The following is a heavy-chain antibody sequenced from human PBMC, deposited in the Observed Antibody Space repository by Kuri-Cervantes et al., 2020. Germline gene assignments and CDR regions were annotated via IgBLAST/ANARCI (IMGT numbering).Heavy chain of an antibody. V-gene: IGHV4-61*02. J-gene: IGHJ2*01. CDR1: GGSISSGSYY. CDR3: ARHYYDSSGYFGFWYFDL. CDR2: IYTSGST. Sequence: SETLSLTCTVSGGSISSGSYYWSWIRQPAGKGLEWIGRIYTSGSTNYNPSLKSRVTISVDTSKNQFSLKLSSVTAADTAVYYCARHYYDSSGYFGFWYFDLWGRGTLVTVSS. D-gene: IGHD3-22*01.